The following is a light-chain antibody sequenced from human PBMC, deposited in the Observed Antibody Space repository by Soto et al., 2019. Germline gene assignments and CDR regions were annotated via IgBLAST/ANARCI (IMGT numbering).Light chain of an antibody. Sequence: ELVLTQSPGTLSLSPGESATLSCRSIQTVSSSYLAWYQQKPGQAPRLLIYGASSRATGIPDRFSGSGSGTDFTLTISSLQSEDFAVYYCQQYGSSSSITFGQGTRLEIK. J-gene: IGKJ5*01. V-gene: IGKV3-20*01. CDR3: QQYGSSSSIT. CDR1: QTVSSSY. CDR2: GAS.